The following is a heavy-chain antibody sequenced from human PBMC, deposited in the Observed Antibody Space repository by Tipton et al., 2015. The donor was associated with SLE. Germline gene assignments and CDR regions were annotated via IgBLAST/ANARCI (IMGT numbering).Heavy chain of an antibody. J-gene: IGHJ2*01. CDR3: ARDRGGIVETAGYFDL. CDR1: GFTFSNAW. V-gene: IGHV3-15*01. CDR2: IKSKPDGGTT. D-gene: IGHD1-26*01. Sequence: SLRLSCAASGFTFSNAWMSWVRQAPGKGLEWVGRIKSKPDGGTTDYAAPVKGRFTISRDDSKNTLYLQMNSLKTEDTAVYYCARDRGGIVETAGYFDLWGRGTLVTVSS.